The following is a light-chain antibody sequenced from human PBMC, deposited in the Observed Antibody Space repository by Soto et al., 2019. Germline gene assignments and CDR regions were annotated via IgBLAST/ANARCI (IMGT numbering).Light chain of an antibody. V-gene: IGLV2-14*01. J-gene: IGLJ1*01. CDR2: DVS. Sequence: QSALTQPASVSGSPGQSITISCTGTSSDVGGYNYVSWYQQHPCKAPKLMIYDVSNRPSGVSNRFSGSKSGNTASLTISGLQAEDEADYYCSSYTSSSTLIVFGTGTKVTVL. CDR3: SSYTSSSTLIV. CDR1: SSDVGGYNY.